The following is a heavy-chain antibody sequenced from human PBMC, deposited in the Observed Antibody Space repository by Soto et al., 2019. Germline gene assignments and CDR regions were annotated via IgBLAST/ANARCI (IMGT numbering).Heavy chain of an antibody. J-gene: IGHJ6*03. D-gene: IGHD4-17*01. Sequence: SETLSLTCTVSGGSISSYYWSWIRQPPGKGLEWIGYIYYSGSTNYNPSLKSRVTISVDTSKNQFSLKLGSVTAADTAVYYCARAARVDFRDAPVDDYGDYDWRNYYYYYMDVWGKGTTVTVSS. CDR1: GGSISSYY. V-gene: IGHV4-59*01. CDR3: ARAARVDFRDAPVDDYGDYDWRNYYYYYMDV. CDR2: IYYSGST.